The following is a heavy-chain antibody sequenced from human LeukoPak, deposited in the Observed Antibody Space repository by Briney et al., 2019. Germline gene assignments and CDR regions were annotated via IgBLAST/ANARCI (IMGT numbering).Heavy chain of an antibody. V-gene: IGHV1-46*01. D-gene: IGHD6-19*01. CDR3: ARGDGTVAVAGTRNAFDI. Sequence: GASVKVSCKASGYTFTSYYMHWVRQAPGQGLEWMGIINPSGGSTSYAQKFQGRVTMTRDMSTGTVYMELSSLRSEDTAVYYCARGDGTVAVAGTRNAFDIWGQGTMVTVSS. CDR2: INPSGGST. J-gene: IGHJ3*02. CDR1: GYTFTSYY.